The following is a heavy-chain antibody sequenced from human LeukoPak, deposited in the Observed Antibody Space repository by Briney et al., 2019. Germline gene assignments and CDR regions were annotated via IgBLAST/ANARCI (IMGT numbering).Heavy chain of an antibody. CDR1: GFTVSSNY. J-gene: IGHJ4*02. Sequence: GGSLRLSCAASGFTVSSNYMSWVRQAPGKGLEWVSVIYSGGSTYYADSVKGRFTISRDNSKNTLYLQMNSLRAEDTAVYNCASRNYYDSSGLLDYWGQGTLVTVSS. CDR3: ASRNYYDSSGLLDY. CDR2: IYSGGST. D-gene: IGHD3-22*01. V-gene: IGHV3-53*01.